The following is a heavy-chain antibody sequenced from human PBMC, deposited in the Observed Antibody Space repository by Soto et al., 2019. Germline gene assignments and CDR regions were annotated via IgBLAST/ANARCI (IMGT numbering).Heavy chain of an antibody. J-gene: IGHJ6*02. CDR3: ARAPPIISSSPRFRRYYYSMDV. V-gene: IGHV4-4*02. Sequence: SETLSLTCAVSGGSISSSNWWSWVRQPPGQGLEWIGEIYHSGSTNYNPSLKSRVTISVDKSKNQFSLKLSSVTAADTTVYYCARAPPIISSSPRFRRYYYSMDVWGQGTTVTVSS. D-gene: IGHD6-6*01. CDR2: IYHSGST. CDR1: GGSISSSNW.